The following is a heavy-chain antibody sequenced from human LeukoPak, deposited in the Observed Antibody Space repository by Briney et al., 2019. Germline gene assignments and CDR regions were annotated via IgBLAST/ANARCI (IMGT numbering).Heavy chain of an antibody. CDR2: INPNSGGT. V-gene: IGHV1-2*02. J-gene: IGHJ4*02. CDR1: GYTFTGYY. D-gene: IGHD3-16*02. CDR3: ARVEVGDYVWGSYRL. Sequence: ASVKVSCKASGYTFTGYYMHWVRQAPGQGLEWMGWINPNSGGTNYAQKFQGRVTMTRDTSISTAYMELSRLRPDDTAVYYCARVEVGDYVWGSYRLWGQGTLVTVSS.